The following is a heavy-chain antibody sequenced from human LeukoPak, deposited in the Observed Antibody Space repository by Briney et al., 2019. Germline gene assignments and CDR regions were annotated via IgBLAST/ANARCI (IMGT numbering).Heavy chain of an antibody. Sequence: GGSLRLSCAASGFTLRSYTMNWVRQAPGKGLEWVSSIGISSNKIYYADSVKGRFIISRDNAKNSVYLQMNSLRAEDTAVYYCAKAPTWGPIPFTFDYWGQGTLVTVSS. V-gene: IGHV3-21*04. J-gene: IGHJ4*02. CDR1: GFTLRSYT. CDR2: IGISSNKI. D-gene: IGHD7-27*01. CDR3: AKAPTWGPIPFTFDY.